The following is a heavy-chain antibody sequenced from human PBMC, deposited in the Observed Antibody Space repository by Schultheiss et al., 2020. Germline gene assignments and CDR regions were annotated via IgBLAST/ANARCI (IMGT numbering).Heavy chain of an antibody. CDR1: GFTFSSYA. J-gene: IGHJ4*02. V-gene: IGHV3-23*01. D-gene: IGHD1-7*01. Sequence: GESLKISCAASGFTFSSYAMSWVRQAPGKGLEWVSAISGSGGSTYYADSVKGRFTISRDNAKNSLDLYMNSLRADDTAVYYCARYSITATTFDSWGQGTLVTVSS. CDR3: ARYSITATTFDS. CDR2: ISGSGGST.